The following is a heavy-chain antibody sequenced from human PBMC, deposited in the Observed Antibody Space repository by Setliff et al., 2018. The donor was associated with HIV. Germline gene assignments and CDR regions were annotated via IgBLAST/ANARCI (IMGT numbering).Heavy chain of an antibody. CDR3: ARHINYYGSGRFAHWFDP. CDR1: GDSISTNSPY. V-gene: IGHV4-39*01. CDR2: IYYSGST. Sequence: KTSETLSLTCTVSGDSISTNSPYWAWIRQPPGKGLEWIGSIYYSGSTYYNPSLKSRVTISVDTSKNQFSLKLSSVTAADTAVYYCARHINYYGSGRFAHWFDPWGQGTLVTVSS. J-gene: IGHJ5*02. D-gene: IGHD3-10*01.